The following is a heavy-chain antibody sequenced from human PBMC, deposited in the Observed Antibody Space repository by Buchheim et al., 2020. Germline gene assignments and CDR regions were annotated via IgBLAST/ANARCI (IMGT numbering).Heavy chain of an antibody. CDR1: GFTFSHYG. CDR2: IWYDGSKQ. CDR3: ARDVDTSSHYSRFDP. D-gene: IGHD3-22*01. V-gene: IGHV3-33*01. Sequence: QEQLVESGGGVVQPGGSLRLSCAASGFTFSHYGLHWVRQAPGKGLEWVAVIWYDGSKQYYADSVKGRFTISRDDSKNTLFLQMSSLRAEDTAIYYCARDVDTSSHYSRFDPWGHGTL. J-gene: IGHJ5*02.